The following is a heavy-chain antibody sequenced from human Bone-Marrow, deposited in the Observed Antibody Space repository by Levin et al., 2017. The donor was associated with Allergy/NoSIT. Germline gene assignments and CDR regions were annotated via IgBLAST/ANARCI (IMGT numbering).Heavy chain of an antibody. CDR2: IYYSGST. J-gene: IGHJ5*02. CDR3: ARDRGYDILTGPDWFDP. D-gene: IGHD3-9*01. CDR1: GGSISSYY. Sequence: SETLSLTCTVSGGSISSYYWSWIRQPPGKGLEWIGYIYYSGSTNYNPSLKSRVTISVDTSKNQFSLKLSSVTAADTAVYYCARDRGYDILTGPDWFDPWGQGTLVTVSS. V-gene: IGHV4-59*01.